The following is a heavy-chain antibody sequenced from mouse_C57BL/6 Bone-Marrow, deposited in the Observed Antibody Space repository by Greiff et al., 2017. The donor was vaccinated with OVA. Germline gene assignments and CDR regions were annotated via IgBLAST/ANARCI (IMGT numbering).Heavy chain of an antibody. CDR2: INPNNGGT. V-gene: IGHV1-22*01. D-gene: IGHD1-1*01. CDR3: ARQDYYGSSYLWYFDV. J-gene: IGHJ1*03. CDR1: GYTFTDYN. Sequence: VQLQQSGPELVKPGASVKMSCKASGYTFTDYNMHWVKQSHGKSLEWIGYINPNNGGTSYNQKFKGKATLTVNKSSSTAYMELRSLTSEDSAVYYCARQDYYGSSYLWYFDVWGTGTTVTVSS.